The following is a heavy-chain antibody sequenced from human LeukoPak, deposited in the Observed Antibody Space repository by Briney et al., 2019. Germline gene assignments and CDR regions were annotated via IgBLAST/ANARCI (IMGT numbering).Heavy chain of an antibody. CDR2: IYTSGST. CDR3: ARGLSIAAALNWFDP. V-gene: IGHV4-4*07. Sequence: SETLSLTCTVSGGSISSYYWSWLRQPAGKGLEWIGRIYTSGSTNYNPSLTSRVTMSVDTSKNQFSLKLSSVTAADTAVYYCARGLSIAAALNWFDPWGQGTLVTVSS. CDR1: GGSISSYY. D-gene: IGHD6-13*01. J-gene: IGHJ5*02.